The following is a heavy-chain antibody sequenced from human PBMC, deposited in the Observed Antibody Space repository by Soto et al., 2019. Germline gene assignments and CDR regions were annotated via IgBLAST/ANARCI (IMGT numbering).Heavy chain of an antibody. V-gene: IGHV4-4*02. D-gene: IGHD5-12*01. J-gene: IGHJ4*02. CDR1: RYSISNNNC. Sequence: PSETLSLTCDVSRYSISNNNCLILFRHPPGGGLEWIGELHHGGSTNYNPSLESRVTFSVDISKNQFFLKLSSVTAADTAVYYCTKNSAYALDYWGQGTLVTVSS. CDR3: TKNSAYALDY. CDR2: LHHGGST.